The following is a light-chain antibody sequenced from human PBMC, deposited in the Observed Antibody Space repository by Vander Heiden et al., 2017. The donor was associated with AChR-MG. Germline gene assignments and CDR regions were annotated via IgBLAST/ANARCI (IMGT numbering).Light chain of an antibody. CDR2: DAT. CDR3: QQYHTYGYT. V-gene: IGKV1-5*01. Sequence: DLRMTHSPSTLSASVGDRVTITCRASQSVSNWLAWYQQIPGEAPRLLVFDATNLDGGVPSRFSGSGSGTEFTLTISSVHPDDFATYYCQQYHTYGYTFGQGTKLQI. CDR1: QSVSNW. J-gene: IGKJ2*01.